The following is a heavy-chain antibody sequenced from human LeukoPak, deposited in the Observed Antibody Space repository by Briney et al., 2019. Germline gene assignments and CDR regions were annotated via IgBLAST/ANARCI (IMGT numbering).Heavy chain of an antibody. V-gene: IGHV3-7*01. D-gene: IGHD6-13*01. Sequence: GGSLRLSCAASGFSFKDYWMSWVRQAPGKGLEWVADITPDGSGKTYVDSVKDRFTISRDNAKNSLYLQMNSLRAEDTAVYYCATSRYSSSWYYFDYWGQGTLVTVSS. CDR1: GFSFKDYW. CDR2: ITPDGSGK. J-gene: IGHJ4*02. CDR3: ATSRYSSSWYYFDY.